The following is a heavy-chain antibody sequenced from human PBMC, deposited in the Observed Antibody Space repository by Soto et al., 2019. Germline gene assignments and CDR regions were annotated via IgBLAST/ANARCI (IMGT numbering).Heavy chain of an antibody. CDR1: GGTFSIYA. D-gene: IGHD6-6*01. J-gene: IGHJ6*02. V-gene: IGHV1-69*13. Sequence: SVKVSCKASGGTFSIYAISWVRQAPGQGLEWMGWSIPIFGTANYAQKFQGRVTITAAESTSTAYMELSSLRSEDTAVYYCAIGAARPPPYGMDVWGQGTTVTVSS. CDR3: AIGAARPPPYGMDV. CDR2: SIPIFGTA.